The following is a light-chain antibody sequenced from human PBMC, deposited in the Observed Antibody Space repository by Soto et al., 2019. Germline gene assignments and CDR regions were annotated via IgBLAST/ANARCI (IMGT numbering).Light chain of an antibody. CDR1: NNDVGGFNF. CDR3: SSYISSSTVI. J-gene: IGLJ2*01. CDR2: DVD. Sequence: QSALTQPASVSGSPGQSITISCTGTNNDVGGFNFVSWYQQRPGKVPKLLIYDVDDRPSGVSNRFSGSRSANTASLTISGLQAEDEADYYCSSYISSSTVIFGGGTKVTVL. V-gene: IGLV2-14*01.